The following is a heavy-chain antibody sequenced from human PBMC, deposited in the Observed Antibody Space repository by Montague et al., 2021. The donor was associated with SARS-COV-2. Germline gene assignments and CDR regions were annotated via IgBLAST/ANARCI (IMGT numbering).Heavy chain of an antibody. CDR2: INYTGGT. Sequence: SETLSLTCAVYVGSISRYNRAWIRQPPGIRLEWDRYINYTGGTKYNPSLKSRVTMSLDRPTNRFSLRLNSVTAADTAMYYCARAQNTCFIANCVNYFDFWGLGAQVTVSS. J-gene: IGHJ4*02. V-gene: IGHV4-59*01. D-gene: IGHD1-1*01. CDR1: VGSISRYN. CDR3: ARAQNTCFIANCVNYFDF.